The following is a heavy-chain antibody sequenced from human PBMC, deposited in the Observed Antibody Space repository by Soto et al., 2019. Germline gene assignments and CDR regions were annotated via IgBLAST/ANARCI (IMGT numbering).Heavy chain of an antibody. CDR1: GYTFTNFY. D-gene: IGHD6-6*01. Sequence: QVQLLQSGAEVKEPGASVKISCKGSGYTFTNFYIHWVRQAPGQGLEWMGIVNPNGGSTNYAKNSEGRIPISRDPSTSTVYMDLSSLRSEDTAVYYCASGLASGDYWGQGTLVTVSS. CDR3: ASGLASGDY. V-gene: IGHV1-46*01. CDR2: VNPNGGST. J-gene: IGHJ4*02.